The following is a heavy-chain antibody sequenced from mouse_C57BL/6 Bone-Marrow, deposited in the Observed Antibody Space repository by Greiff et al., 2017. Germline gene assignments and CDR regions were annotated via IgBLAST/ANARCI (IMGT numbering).Heavy chain of an antibody. J-gene: IGHJ3*01. CDR2: ISNGGGST. D-gene: IGHD2-14*01. CDR3: ARHVPYRGFAY. V-gene: IGHV5-12*01. CDR1: GFTFSDYY. Sequence: EVNVVESGGGLVQPGGSLKLSCAASGFTFSDYYMYWVRQTPEKRLEWVAYISNGGGSTYYPDTVKGRFTISRDNAKNTLYLQMSRLKSEDTAMYYCARHVPYRGFAYWGQGTLVTVSA.